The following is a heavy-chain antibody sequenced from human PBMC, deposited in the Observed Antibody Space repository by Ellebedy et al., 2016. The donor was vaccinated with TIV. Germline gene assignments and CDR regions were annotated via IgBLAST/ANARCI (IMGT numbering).Heavy chain of an antibody. CDR2: FNPSGAI. CDR1: GGSLRGYS. J-gene: IGHJ5*02. D-gene: IGHD1-1*01. Sequence: MPSETLSLTCAVSGGSLRGYSSSWTRQPPGTGLEWIGEFNPSGAINYDPSLKSRVTISADTSKNQVSLSLSSVSAADTAIYFCANGLGGLQLWFDPWGQGTLVTVSS. V-gene: IGHV4-34*01. CDR3: ANGLGGLQLWFDP.